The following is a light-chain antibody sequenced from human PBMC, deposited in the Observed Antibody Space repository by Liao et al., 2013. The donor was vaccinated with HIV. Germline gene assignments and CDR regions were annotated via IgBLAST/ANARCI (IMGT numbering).Light chain of an antibody. J-gene: IGLJ2*01. Sequence: SYEVTQPPSVSVSPGQTANITCSGDKLGDKFVSWYKQKAGQSPVLVIYQDTHRPSGIPERFSGSYSGNTATLTISGTQAMDEADYFCQAWDSRADVVFGGGTKLTVL. CDR2: QDT. CDR1: KLGDKF. CDR3: QAWDSRADVV. V-gene: IGLV3-1*01.